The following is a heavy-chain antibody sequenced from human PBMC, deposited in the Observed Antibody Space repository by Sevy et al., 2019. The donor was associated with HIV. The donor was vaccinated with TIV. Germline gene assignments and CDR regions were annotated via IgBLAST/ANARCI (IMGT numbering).Heavy chain of an antibody. CDR1: GYTLTKLS. V-gene: IGHV1-24*01. Sequence: ASVKVSCKVSGYTLTKLSMHWVRQAPGKGLEWMGSFDPEDGETIHAQRFQGRLSMTEDTSTETAYLELSSLSSEDTAVYYCATTKDYYDNSGDPFDYWGQRSLVTVSS. CDR3: ATTKDYYDNSGDPFDY. J-gene: IGHJ4*02. CDR2: FDPEDGET. D-gene: IGHD3-22*01.